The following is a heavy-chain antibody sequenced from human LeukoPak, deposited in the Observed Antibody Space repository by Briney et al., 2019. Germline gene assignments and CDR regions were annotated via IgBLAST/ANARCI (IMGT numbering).Heavy chain of an antibody. J-gene: IGHJ4*02. D-gene: IGHD3-3*01. CDR2: ISSRISYI. V-gene: IGHV3-21*01. CDR1: GFTFSSYS. CDR3: AREPYYDFWSGYYDIDY. Sequence: GGSLRLSCAASGFTFSSYSMNWVRQAPGKGLEWVSSISSRISYIYYAGSVKGQFTISRDNAKNSLYLQMNSLRAEDTAVYYCAREPYYDFWSGYYDIDYWGQGTLVTVSS.